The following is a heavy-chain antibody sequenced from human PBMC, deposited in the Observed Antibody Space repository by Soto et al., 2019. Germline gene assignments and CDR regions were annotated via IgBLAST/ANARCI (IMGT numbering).Heavy chain of an antibody. D-gene: IGHD6-6*01. V-gene: IGHV4-59*12. Sequence: SETLSLNCTVSGGSISSYYWSWIRQPPGKGLEWIGYISYSGSTNYNPSLQRRVTISVDTSKNQFSLKLSHLRAEDTALYYCAKPWVPSITDRPPRFDYWGRGTLVTVSS. CDR3: AKPWVPSITDRPPRFDY. CDR1: GGSISSYY. CDR2: ISYSGST. J-gene: IGHJ4*02.